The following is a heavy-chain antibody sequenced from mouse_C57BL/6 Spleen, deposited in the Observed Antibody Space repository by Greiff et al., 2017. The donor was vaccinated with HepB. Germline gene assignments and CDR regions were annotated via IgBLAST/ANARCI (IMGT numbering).Heavy chain of an antibody. J-gene: IGHJ1*03. CDR2: IRSKSNNYAT. CDR1: GFSFNTYA. CDR3: VRHGSSYWYFDV. Sequence: EVQLVESGGGLVQPKGSLKLSCAASGFSFNTYAMNWVRQAPGKGLEWVARIRSKSNNYATYYADSVKDRITISRDDSESMLYLQMNNLKTEDTAMYDCVRHGSSYWYFDVWGTGTTVTVSS. D-gene: IGHD1-1*01. V-gene: IGHV10-1*01.